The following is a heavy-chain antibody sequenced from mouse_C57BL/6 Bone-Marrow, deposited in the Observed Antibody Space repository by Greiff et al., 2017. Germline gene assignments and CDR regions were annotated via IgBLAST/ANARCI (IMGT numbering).Heavy chain of an antibody. CDR2: INPSSGYT. CDR1: GYTFTSYW. CDR3: ASELDGYYAMDY. Sequence: QVQLQQSGAELAKPGASVTLSCKASGYTFTSYWMHWVKQRPGQGLEWIGYINPSSGYTKYNQKFKDKATLTADKSSSTAYMQLSSLTYEDSAVYYCASELDGYYAMDYWGQGTSVTVSS. D-gene: IGHD2-3*01. J-gene: IGHJ4*01. V-gene: IGHV1-7*01.